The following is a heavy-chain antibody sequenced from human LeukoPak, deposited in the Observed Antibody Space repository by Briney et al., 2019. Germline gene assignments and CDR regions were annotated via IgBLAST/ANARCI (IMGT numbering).Heavy chain of an antibody. Sequence: AGTLRLSCAASGFTFSSYTMSWVLQAPRKKLLGVLAVSCSSGSTYYADSVKGRFTISRDNSKNTLYLQMNSLRAEDTAVYYCEKDRPARYYYESSGYPAWGQGTLVTVSS. V-gene: IGHV3-23*01. CDR3: EKDRPARYYYESSGYPA. CDR1: GFTFSSYT. J-gene: IGHJ1*01. D-gene: IGHD3-22*01. CDR2: VSCSSGST.